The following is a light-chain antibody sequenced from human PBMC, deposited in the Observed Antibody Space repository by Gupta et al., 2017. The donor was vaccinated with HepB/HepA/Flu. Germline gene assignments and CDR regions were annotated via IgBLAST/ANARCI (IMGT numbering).Light chain of an antibody. J-gene: IGKJ5*01. CDR3: QQYGSSMV. V-gene: IGKV3-20*01. CDR2: AAS. CDR1: QSVSNNF. Sequence: EIVLTQSPGTLYLSPGERVALSCRATQSVSNNFLAWYQQKPGQALRLLIYAASSRATGIPDRFSGGGSGTDFTLTITRLEPEDSAVYYCQQYGSSMVFGQGTRL.